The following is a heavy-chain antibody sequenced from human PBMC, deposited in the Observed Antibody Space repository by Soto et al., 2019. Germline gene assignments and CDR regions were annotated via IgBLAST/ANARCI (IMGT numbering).Heavy chain of an antibody. CDR3: ARDHSDFWSGYYTDYYGMDV. CDR1: GYTFTSYG. J-gene: IGHJ6*02. CDR2: ISAYNGNT. D-gene: IGHD3-3*01. V-gene: IGHV1-18*04. Sequence: ASVKVSCKASGYTFTSYGISWVRQAPGQGLEWMGWISAYNGNTNYAQKLQGRVTMTTDTSTSTAYMELRSLRSDDTAVYYCARDHSDFWSGYYTDYYGMDVWGQGTTVTAP.